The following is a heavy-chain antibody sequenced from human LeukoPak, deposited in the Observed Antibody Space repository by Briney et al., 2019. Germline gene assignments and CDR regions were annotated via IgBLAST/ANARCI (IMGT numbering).Heavy chain of an antibody. V-gene: IGHV3-23*01. CDR1: GFTFSSYD. J-gene: IGHJ1*01. D-gene: IGHD4-17*01. CDR2: IRPSGDNT. Sequence: GGALRLSCAASGFTFSSYDMTWVRQAPGRGLEWVSSIRPSGDNTYYADSVKGRFTISRDNSKNTLYLQMNSLRAEDTAVYYCAKDMASAVTKYFQHWGQGTLVTVSS. CDR3: AKDMASAVTKYFQH.